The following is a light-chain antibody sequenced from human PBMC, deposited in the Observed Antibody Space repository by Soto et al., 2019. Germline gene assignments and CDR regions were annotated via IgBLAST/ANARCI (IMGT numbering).Light chain of an antibody. V-gene: IGKV3-20*01. J-gene: IGKJ4*01. CDR1: ESVNNY. CDR2: DAS. CDR3: QQYGSSPLT. Sequence: EVVLTQSPATLSLSPGERATLSCRASESVNNYLAWYQQKPGQAPRLLIYDASNRATGIPARFSGSGSGTDFTLTISRLEPEDFAVYYCQQYGSSPLTFGGGTKVEIK.